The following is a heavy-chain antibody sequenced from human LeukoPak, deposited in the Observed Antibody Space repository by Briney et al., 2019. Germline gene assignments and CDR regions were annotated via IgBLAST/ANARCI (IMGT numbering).Heavy chain of an antibody. J-gene: IGHJ4*02. Sequence: SETLSLTCTVSGGSINFYYWSWIRQPARKELEWIGRIYSTGSTNYSPSLKSRVTMSVDKSKNQFSLNLSSVTAADTAVYYCARGIADPYSFDSWGQGTLVTVSS. CDR2: IYSTGST. V-gene: IGHV4-4*07. CDR3: ARGIADPYSFDS. CDR1: GGSINFYY. D-gene: IGHD6-13*01.